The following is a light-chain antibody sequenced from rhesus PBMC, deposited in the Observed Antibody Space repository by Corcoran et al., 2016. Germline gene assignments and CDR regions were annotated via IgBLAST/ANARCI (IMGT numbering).Light chain of an antibody. CDR2: NAS. CDR1: QGISSW. CDR3: QQYNSAPLT. J-gene: IGKJ4*01. V-gene: IGKV1-21*01. Sequence: EIQMTQSPSSLSASVGERVTITCRASQGISSWLAWYQQKRGKAPKLLIYNASILQSGVPSRFSGSGSWTDFTLTISSLQPEDFATYYWQQYNSAPLTFGGGTKVEIK.